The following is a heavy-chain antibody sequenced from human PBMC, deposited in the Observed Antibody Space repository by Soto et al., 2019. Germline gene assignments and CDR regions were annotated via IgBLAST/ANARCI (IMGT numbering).Heavy chain of an antibody. J-gene: IGHJ4*02. CDR1: GYTFTSYY. CDR2: INPSGGST. D-gene: IGHD3-22*01. V-gene: IGHV1-46*01. CDR3: ATDGYYDSSGYPPDY. Sequence: ASVKVSCKASGYTFTSYYMHWVRQAPGQGLEWMGIINPSGGSTSYAQKFQGRVTMTRDTSTSTVYMELSSLRSEDAAVYYCATDGYYDSSGYPPDYWGQGTLVTVSS.